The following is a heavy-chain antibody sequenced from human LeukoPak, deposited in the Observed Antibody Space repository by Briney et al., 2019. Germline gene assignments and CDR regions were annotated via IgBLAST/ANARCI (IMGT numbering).Heavy chain of an antibody. Sequence: ASVRVSCKASGGTFSSYAISWVRQATGQGLEWMGWMNPNSGNTGYAQKFQGRVTITRNTSISTAYMELGSLRSEDTAVYYCARGGLSYWEWGYWGQGTLVTVSS. CDR1: GGTFSSYA. CDR2: MNPNSGNT. CDR3: ARGGLSYWEWGY. V-gene: IGHV1-8*03. D-gene: IGHD3/OR15-3a*01. J-gene: IGHJ4*02.